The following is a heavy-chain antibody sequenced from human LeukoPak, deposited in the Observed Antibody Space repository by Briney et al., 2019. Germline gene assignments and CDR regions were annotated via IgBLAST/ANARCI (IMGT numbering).Heavy chain of an antibody. CDR2: ISAYNGNT. J-gene: IGHJ4*02. Sequence: ASVKVSCKASGYTFTSYGISWVRQAPGQGLEWMGWISAYNGNTNYAQKLQGRVTMTTDTSTSTAYMELRSLRSDDTAVYYCARFHCSSTSCYDGFDYWGQGTLVTVSS. D-gene: IGHD2-2*01. CDR3: ARFHCSSTSCYDGFDY. V-gene: IGHV1-18*01. CDR1: GYTFTSYG.